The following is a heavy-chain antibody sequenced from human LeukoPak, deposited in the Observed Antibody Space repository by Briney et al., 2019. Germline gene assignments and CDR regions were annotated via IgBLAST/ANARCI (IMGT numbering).Heavy chain of an antibody. Sequence: PGGSLRLSCAASGFTFSSYEMNWVRQAPGKGLEWVSYISSSGSTIYYADSVKGRFTISRDNAKNSLYLQMNSLRAEDTAVYYFPRTGDWSYFDYWGQGTLVTVSS. CDR2: ISSSGSTI. CDR3: PRTGDWSYFDY. J-gene: IGHJ4*02. V-gene: IGHV3-48*03. CDR1: GFTFSSYE. D-gene: IGHD2-21*02.